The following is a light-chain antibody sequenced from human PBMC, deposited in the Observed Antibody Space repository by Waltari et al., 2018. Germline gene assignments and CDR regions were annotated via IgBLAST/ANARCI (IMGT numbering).Light chain of an antibody. J-gene: IGLJ3*02. V-gene: IGLV2-11*01. CDR1: SSDVGGYNY. CDR3: CSYVGSNIYWV. Sequence: QSALTQPRSVSGSPGQSVTISCTGTSSDVGGYNYVSWYQQHPDKAPKLIIYDIIKRPSGVPDRFSGAKSGNTASLTISGLQAEDEADYCCCSYVGSNIYWVFGGGTKLTVL. CDR2: DII.